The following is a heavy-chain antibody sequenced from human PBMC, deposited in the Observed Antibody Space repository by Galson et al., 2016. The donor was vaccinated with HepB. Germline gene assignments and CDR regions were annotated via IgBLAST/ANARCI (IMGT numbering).Heavy chain of an antibody. Sequence: SVKVSCKASGFRFDGFYIHWVRQAPGQGLEWLGVLNPVGGGTTYEQKFQGRLSLTRDWSTTSFNLEVSSLTSEDTATYYCAREGGQWFAEILEFEGMDVWGQGTPVIVSS. CDR1: GFRFDGFY. J-gene: IGHJ6*02. CDR3: AREGGQWFAEILEFEGMDV. D-gene: IGHD3-3*02. V-gene: IGHV1-46*02. CDR2: LNPVGGGT.